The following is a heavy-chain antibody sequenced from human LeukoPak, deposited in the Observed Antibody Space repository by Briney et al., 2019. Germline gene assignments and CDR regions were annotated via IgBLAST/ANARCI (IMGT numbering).Heavy chain of an antibody. CDR2: IGGRGGST. V-gene: IGHV3-23*01. J-gene: IGHJ5*02. CDR3: GKEGGA. CDR1: GFTFDDYA. D-gene: IGHD3-16*01. Sequence: GGSLRLSCAASGFTFDDYAMNWVRQAPGKGLEWVSAIGGRGGSTYYADSLGGRFTISRDNSKDMVYLQMNSLKVEDTATYYCGKEGGAWGQGTKVTVSS.